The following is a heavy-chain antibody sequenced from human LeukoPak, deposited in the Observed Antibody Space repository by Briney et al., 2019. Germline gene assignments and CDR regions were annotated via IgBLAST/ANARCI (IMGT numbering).Heavy chain of an antibody. CDR2: ISTGSDST. CDR1: GFTFRNYA. J-gene: IGHJ4*02. Sequence: GGSLRLSCVMSGFTFRNYAMNWVRQAPGQGLKWISDISTGSDSTYHIESVRGRFTISRDNSKNTLYLQMNSLRLDDTAVYYCASGLYGGVFDNWGQGTLVTVSS. D-gene: IGHD4/OR15-4a*01. V-gene: IGHV3-23*01. CDR3: ASGLYGGVFDN.